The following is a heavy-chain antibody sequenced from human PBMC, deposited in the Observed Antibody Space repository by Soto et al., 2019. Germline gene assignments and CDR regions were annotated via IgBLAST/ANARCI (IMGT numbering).Heavy chain of an antibody. CDR2: IIPILGIA. D-gene: IGHD6-6*01. CDR1: GGTFSSYT. Sequence: QVQLVQSGAEVKKPGSSVKVSCKASGGTFSSYTISWVRQAPGQGLEWMGRIIPILGIANYAQKFQGRVTITADKSTSTAYMELSSLRSEDTAVYYCARDLSGSEYSSSSAYSWGQGTLVTVSS. CDR3: ARDLSGSEYSSSSAYS. J-gene: IGHJ4*02. V-gene: IGHV1-69*08.